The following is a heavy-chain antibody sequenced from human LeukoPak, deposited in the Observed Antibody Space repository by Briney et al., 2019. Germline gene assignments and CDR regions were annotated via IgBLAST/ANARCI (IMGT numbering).Heavy chain of an antibody. Sequence: SETLSLTCAVYGGSFSGYYWSWIRQPPGKGLEWIGEINHSGSTNYNPSLKSRVTISVDTSKNQFSLKLSSVTAADTAVYYCARXYXSGXFDLIYYFDYWGQGTLVTVSS. CDR2: INHSGST. V-gene: IGHV4-34*01. CDR1: GGSFSGYY. CDR3: ARXYXSGXFDLIYYFDY. D-gene: IGHD3-10*01. J-gene: IGHJ4*02.